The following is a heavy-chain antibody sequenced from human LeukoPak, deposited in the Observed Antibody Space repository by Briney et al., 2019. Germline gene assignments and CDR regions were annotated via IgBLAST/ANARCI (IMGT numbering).Heavy chain of an antibody. Sequence: SSETLSLTCTVSGGSISSNIYYWGWIRQPPGKGLEWIGSIHYSGNTYYNPSLKSRVTMSVDTSKNQFSLKLSSVTAADTAVYYCAGEAGSWFQTYYYYYYYMDVWGKGTTVTISS. CDR2: IHYSGNT. V-gene: IGHV4-39*07. CDR1: GGSISSNIYY. J-gene: IGHJ6*03. CDR3: AGEAGSWFQTYYYYYYYMDV. D-gene: IGHD6-13*01.